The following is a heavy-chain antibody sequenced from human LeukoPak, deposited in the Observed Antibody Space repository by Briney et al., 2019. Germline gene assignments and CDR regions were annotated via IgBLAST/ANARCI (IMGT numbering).Heavy chain of an antibody. CDR1: GFTLSAYW. CDR2: IEGDGNRI. D-gene: IGHD5-12*01. Sequence: GGSLRLSCAASGFTLSAYWMHWVRQAPGKGLIWVSRIEGDGNRITYADSVKGRFTISRDNAKNTLYLQMNSLRAEDTAVYYCTRDWRNLGYDYWGQGTLVTVSS. V-gene: IGHV3-74*01. CDR3: TRDWRNLGYDY. J-gene: IGHJ4*02.